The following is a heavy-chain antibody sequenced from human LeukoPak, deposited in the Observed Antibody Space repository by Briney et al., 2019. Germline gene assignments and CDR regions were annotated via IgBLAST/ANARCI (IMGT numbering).Heavy chain of an antibody. Sequence: SETLSLTCTVSGGSISSCYWSWIRQPPGKGLEWIGYIYYSGSTSYNPSLKSRVTMSVHTSKNQFSLSLSSVTAADTAVYYCARRYCGGGSCYSSFDYWGQGTLVTVSS. D-gene: IGHD2-15*01. V-gene: IGHV4-59*08. CDR3: ARRYCGGGSCYSSFDY. CDR1: GGSISSCY. CDR2: IYYSGST. J-gene: IGHJ4*02.